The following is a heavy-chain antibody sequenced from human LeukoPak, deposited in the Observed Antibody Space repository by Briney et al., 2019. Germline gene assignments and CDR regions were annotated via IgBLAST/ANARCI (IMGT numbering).Heavy chain of an antibody. J-gene: IGHJ5*02. CDR1: GGSFSGYY. V-gene: IGHV4-34*01. CDR3: ARVWFGDWFDP. D-gene: IGHD3-10*01. CDR2: INHSGST. Sequence: PSETLSLTCAVYGGSFSGYYWSWIRQPPGKGLEWIGEINHSGSTNYNPSLKSRDTISVDTSKNQFSLKLSSVTAADTAVYYCARVWFGDWFDPWGQGTLVTVSS.